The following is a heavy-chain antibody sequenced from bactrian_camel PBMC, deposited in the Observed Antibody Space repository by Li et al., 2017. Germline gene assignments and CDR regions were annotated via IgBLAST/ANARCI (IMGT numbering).Heavy chain of an antibody. D-gene: IGHD2*01. J-gene: IGHJ4*01. CDR2: IDSDGRT. CDR1: GSTYNDYC. Sequence: QLVESGGGSVQAGGSLRLSCTASGSTYNDYCMGWFRQVPGNEREPLASIDSDGRTSVADSVKGRFTISQDAATDTVYLQMGSLKPEDTAMYYCAALPRSSLYACNSYTIKFGVHNQGTQVTVS. V-gene: IGHV3S53*01.